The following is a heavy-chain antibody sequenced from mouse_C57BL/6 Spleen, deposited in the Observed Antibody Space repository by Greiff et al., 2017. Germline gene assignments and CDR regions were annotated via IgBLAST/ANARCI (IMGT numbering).Heavy chain of an antibody. CDR1: GYTFTDYE. D-gene: IGHD1-1*01. CDR3: TREDYGSSRGYYFDY. J-gene: IGHJ2*01. CDR2: IDPETGGT. Sequence: VKLQQSGAELVRPGASVTLSCKASGYTFTDYEMHWVKQTPVHGLEWIGAIDPETGGTAYNQKFKGKAILTADKSSSTAYMELRSLTSEDSAVYYCTREDYGSSRGYYFDYWGQGTTLTVSS. V-gene: IGHV1-15*01.